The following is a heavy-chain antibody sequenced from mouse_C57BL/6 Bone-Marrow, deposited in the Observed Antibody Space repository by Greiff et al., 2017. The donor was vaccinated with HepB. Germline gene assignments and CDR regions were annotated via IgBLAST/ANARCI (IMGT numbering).Heavy chain of an antibody. J-gene: IGHJ4*01. CDR3: ARHKNYTNAMEY. CDR1: GFSLTSYG. Sequence: VNVVESGPGLVAPSHRLSITCTVSGFSLTSYGVHWVRQPPGKGLEWLVVIWSDGSTTYTTALKSRLSISMDNTKSQVFLNMNSLQTDDTAIYYCARHKNYTNAMEYWGQGTSVTVSS. CDR2: IWSDGST. V-gene: IGHV2-6-1*01. D-gene: IGHD1-1*01.